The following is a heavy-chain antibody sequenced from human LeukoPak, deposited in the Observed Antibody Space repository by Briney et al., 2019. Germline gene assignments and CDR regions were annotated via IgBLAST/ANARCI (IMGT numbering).Heavy chain of an antibody. V-gene: IGHV4-34*01. D-gene: IGHD2-15*01. Sequence: PSETLSLTCAVYGGSFSGYYWSWIRQPPGKGREWRGEINHSGSTNYNPSLKSRVTISVDTSKNQFSLKLSSVTAADTAVYYCARMVQWWFAGFDYWGQGTLVTVSS. CDR2: INHSGST. CDR3: ARMVQWWFAGFDY. J-gene: IGHJ4*02. CDR1: GGSFSGYY.